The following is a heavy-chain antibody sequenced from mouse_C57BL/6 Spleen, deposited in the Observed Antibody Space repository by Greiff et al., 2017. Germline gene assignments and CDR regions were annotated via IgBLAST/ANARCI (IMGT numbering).Heavy chain of an antibody. CDR1: GYTFTSYW. V-gene: IGHV1-55*01. CDR2: IYPGSGST. J-gene: IGHJ2*01. D-gene: IGHD1-1*01. Sequence: QVQLQQPGAELVKPGASVKMSCKASGYTFTSYWITWVKQRPGQGLEWIGDIYPGSGSTNYNEKFKSKATLTVDTSSSTAYMQLSILTSEDSAVYYCARDSPSYYYGSSSYYFDYWGQGTTLTVSS. CDR3: ARDSPSYYYGSSSYYFDY.